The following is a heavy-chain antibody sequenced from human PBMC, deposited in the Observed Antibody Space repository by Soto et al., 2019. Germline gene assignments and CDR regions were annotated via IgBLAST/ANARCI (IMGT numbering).Heavy chain of an antibody. CDR1: GGSISSYY. CDR3: ERAHREYYYGMEV. Sequence: WETLSLTCTFSGGSISSYYWTCIRQPPGKRLEWIGYIYYSGNTNYNHSLKSRVTISVDTSKNQFSLKLSSVTAADRAVYYCERAHREYYYGMEVWGQGTKVRVSS. J-gene: IGHJ6*01. CDR2: IYYSGNT. V-gene: IGHV4-59*01.